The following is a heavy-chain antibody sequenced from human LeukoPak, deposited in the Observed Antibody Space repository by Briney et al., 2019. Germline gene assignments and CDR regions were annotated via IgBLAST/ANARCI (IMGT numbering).Heavy chain of an antibody. V-gene: IGHV3-13*01. CDR1: GFTFSSFD. CDR3: ARGPPRGKYYYMDV. J-gene: IGHJ6*03. Sequence: GGSLRLSCAASGFTFSSFDMRWVRQPTGQGLEWVSTIGTASDTYYPGSVESRLTLSRDNAKNSLYLQMNSLTAGDTAVYYCARGPPRGKYYYMDVWGKGTTVTVSS. CDR2: IGTASDT. D-gene: IGHD1-1*01.